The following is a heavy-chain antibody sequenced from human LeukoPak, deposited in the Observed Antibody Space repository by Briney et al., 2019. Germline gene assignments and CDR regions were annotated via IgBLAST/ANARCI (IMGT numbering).Heavy chain of an antibody. V-gene: IGHV3-21*01. D-gene: IGHD3-22*01. CDR2: ISSSSSYI. J-gene: IGHJ4*02. CDR3: AKARLEYDSSGYYTDY. Sequence: GGSLRLSCAASGFTFSSYSMNWVRQAPGKGLEWVSSISSSSSYIYYADSVKGRFTISRDNSKNTLYLQMNSLRAEDTAVYYCAKARLEYDSSGYYTDYWGQGTLVTVSS. CDR1: GFTFSSYS.